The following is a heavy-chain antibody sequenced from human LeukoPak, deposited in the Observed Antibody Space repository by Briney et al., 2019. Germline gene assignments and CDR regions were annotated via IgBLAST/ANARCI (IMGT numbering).Heavy chain of an antibody. CDR1: GFTFSNYA. J-gene: IGHJ4*02. CDR2: ISGSGGST. Sequence: GGSLRLSCAASGFTFSNYAMSWVRQAPGKGLEWVLAISGSGGSTYFADSVKGRFTISRDNSNNTLYLQMNSLRAEDTAVYYCAKDRGYCSGVNCYRFDYWGQGTLVTVSS. V-gene: IGHV3-23*01. D-gene: IGHD2-15*01. CDR3: AKDRGYCSGVNCYRFDY.